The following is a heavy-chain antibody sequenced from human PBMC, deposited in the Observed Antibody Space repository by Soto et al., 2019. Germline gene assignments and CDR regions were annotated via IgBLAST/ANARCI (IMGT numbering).Heavy chain of an antibody. CDR1: GGTFSSYA. J-gene: IGHJ3*02. Sequence: SVKVSCKASGGTFSSYAISWVRQAPGQGLEWMGGIIPIFGTANYAQKFQGRVTITADESTSTAYMELSSLRSEDTAVYYCARPLSALMSTVTTFFYAFDIWGQGTMVTVSS. D-gene: IGHD4-17*01. V-gene: IGHV1-69*13. CDR3: ARPLSALMSTVTTFFYAFDI. CDR2: IIPIFGTA.